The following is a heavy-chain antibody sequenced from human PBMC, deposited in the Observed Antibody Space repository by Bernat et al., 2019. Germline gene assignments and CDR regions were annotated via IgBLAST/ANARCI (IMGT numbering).Heavy chain of an antibody. J-gene: IGHJ4*02. CDR2: ISGTGGIT. CDR3: AKEVQSGYRRYYFDY. D-gene: IGHD3-3*01. V-gene: IGHV3-23*04. CDR1: GFTFNNYA. Sequence: VQLVESGGGLVKPGGSLRLSCAASGFTFNNYAMSWVRQAPGKGLEWVSAISGTGGITLYADSVKGRFTISRDNSKKTLFLQMNSLRADDTAVYCRAKEVQSGYRRYYFDYWGQGTLVAVSS.